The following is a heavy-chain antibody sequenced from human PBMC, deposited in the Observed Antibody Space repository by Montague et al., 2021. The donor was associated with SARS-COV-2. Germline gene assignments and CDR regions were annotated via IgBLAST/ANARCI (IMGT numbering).Heavy chain of an antibody. J-gene: IGHJ4*02. V-gene: IGHV1-24*01. CDR2: FDPEDGET. D-gene: IGHD2-21*02. CDR3: ATSRWSLLPEY. Sequence: SVKVSCKVSGYPLSEVSMHWVRQAPGKGLEWMGGFDPEDGETIYAQKFQGGVTMAEDTSTDTAYMELSSLRSEDSGVYYCATSRWSLLPEYWGQGTLVTVSS. CDR1: GYPLSEVS.